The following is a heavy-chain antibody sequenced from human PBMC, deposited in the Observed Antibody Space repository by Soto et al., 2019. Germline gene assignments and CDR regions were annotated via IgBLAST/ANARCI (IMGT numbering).Heavy chain of an antibody. CDR2: IYYSGST. V-gene: IGHV4-59*01. CDR1: GGSISSYY. D-gene: IGHD5-12*01. Sequence: QVQLQESGPGLVKPSETLSLTCTVSGGSISSYYWSWIRQPPGKGLEWIGYIYYSGSTNYNPSLKSRVTISVDTSKNQFSLKLSSVTAADTAVYYCARDPGAGWLRRDYYYGMDVWGQGTTVTVSS. J-gene: IGHJ6*02. CDR3: ARDPGAGWLRRDYYYGMDV.